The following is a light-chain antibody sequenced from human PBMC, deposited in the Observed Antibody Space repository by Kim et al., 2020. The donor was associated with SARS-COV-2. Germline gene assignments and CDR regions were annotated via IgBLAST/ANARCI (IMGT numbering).Light chain of an antibody. CDR3: YQHINWPST. CDR1: QSVSSF. J-gene: IGKJ5*01. V-gene: IGKV3-11*01. CDR2: TAS. Sequence: EIVLTQSPDTLSLSPGERATLSCRASQSVSSFLAWYQQKPGQAPRLLIHTASNRATGIPARFSGSGSGTDFTLTISSLEPEDFAVYYCYQHINWPSTFGQGTRLEIK.